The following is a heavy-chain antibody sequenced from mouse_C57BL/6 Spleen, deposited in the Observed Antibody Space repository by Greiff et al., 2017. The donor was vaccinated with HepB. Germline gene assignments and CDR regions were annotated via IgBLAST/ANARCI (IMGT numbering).Heavy chain of an antibody. D-gene: IGHD1-1*01. Sequence: VQLQQSGPELVKPGASVKISCKASGYAFSSSWMNWVKQRPGKGLEWIGRIYPGDGDTNYNGKFKGKATLTADKSSSTAYMQLSSLTSEDSAVYFCARTLLRVFYLDYWGQGTTLTVSS. J-gene: IGHJ2*01. CDR3: ARTLLRVFYLDY. CDR2: IYPGDGDT. V-gene: IGHV1-82*01. CDR1: GYAFSSSW.